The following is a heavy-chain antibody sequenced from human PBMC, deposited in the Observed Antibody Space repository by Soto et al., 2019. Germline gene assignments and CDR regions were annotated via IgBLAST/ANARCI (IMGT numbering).Heavy chain of an antibody. CDR2: ISGYNGDT. V-gene: IGHV1-18*01. Sequence: QVKLVQSGGEVKQPGASVKVSCKTSGYTFTSYGISWVRQAPGQGLEWMGWISGYNGDTKNVQKFQGRVTLTTDTSTNTAYMEVRSLRSDDTAVYYCARDWVGDLAYWGEGTLVTVSS. CDR1: GYTFTSYG. J-gene: IGHJ4*02. D-gene: IGHD4-17*01. CDR3: ARDWVGDLAY.